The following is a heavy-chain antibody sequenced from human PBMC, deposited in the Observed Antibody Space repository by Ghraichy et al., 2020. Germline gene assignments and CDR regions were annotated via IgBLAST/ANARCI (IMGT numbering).Heavy chain of an antibody. J-gene: IGHJ3*02. CDR1: GGSISSYY. D-gene: IGHD2-21*01. Sequence: SETLSLTCTVSGGSISSYYWSWIRQPPGKGLEWIGYIYYSGSTNYNPSLKSRVTISVDTSKNQFSLKLSSVTAADTAVYYCARRMAVRNPRAAFDIWGQGTMVTVSS. CDR3: ARRMAVRNPRAAFDI. V-gene: IGHV4-59*08. CDR2: IYYSGST.